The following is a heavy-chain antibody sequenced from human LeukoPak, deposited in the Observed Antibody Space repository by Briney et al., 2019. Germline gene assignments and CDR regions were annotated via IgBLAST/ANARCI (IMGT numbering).Heavy chain of an antibody. J-gene: IGHJ6*03. CDR3: ATDPTSGYGYYYYYMDV. D-gene: IGHD3-22*01. V-gene: IGHV1-2*02. CDR2: INPNSGGT. CDR1: GYTFTGYY. Sequence: ASVKVSCKASGYTFTGYYMHWVRQVPGQGLEWMGWINPNSGGTNYAQKFKGRVTMTRDTSISTAYMELSRLRSDDTAVYYCATDPTSGYGYYYYYMDVWGKGTTVTVSS.